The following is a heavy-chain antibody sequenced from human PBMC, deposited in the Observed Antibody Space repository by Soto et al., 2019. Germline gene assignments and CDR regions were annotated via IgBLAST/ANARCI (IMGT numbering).Heavy chain of an antibody. CDR1: GFTFSSYW. CDR3: AGSIYSGSRIDP. V-gene: IGHV3-74*01. CDR2: MNSDGTST. J-gene: IGHJ5*02. Sequence: GGSLRLSCAASGFTFSSYWMHWVRQAPGKGLMWVSRMNSDGTSTSYAGSVKGRFTISRDNAKNTLYLQMNSLRVEDTAVYYCAGSIYSGSRIDPWGQGTLVTVSS. D-gene: IGHD5-12*01.